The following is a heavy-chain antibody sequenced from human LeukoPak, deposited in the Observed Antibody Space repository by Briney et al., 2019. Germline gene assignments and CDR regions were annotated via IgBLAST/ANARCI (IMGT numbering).Heavy chain of an antibody. V-gene: IGHV3-48*02. D-gene: IGHD4-17*01. J-gene: IGHJ4*02. CDR3: ASSHGDTSLAFDY. CDR1: GFTFSSYS. CDR2: ISSSSSII. Sequence: GGSLRLSCAASGFTFSSYSMDWARQAPGKGLEWVSYISSSSSIIYYADSVKGRFTISRDSAKTSLYLQMNSLRDEDTAVYYCASSHGDTSLAFDYWGQGALVTVSS.